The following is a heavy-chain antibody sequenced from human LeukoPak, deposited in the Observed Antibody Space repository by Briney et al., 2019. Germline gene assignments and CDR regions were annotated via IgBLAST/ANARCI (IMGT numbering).Heavy chain of an antibody. V-gene: IGHV4-59*12. Sequence: SETLSLTCTVSGGSISSYYWSWIRQPPGKGLEWIGYIYYSGSTNYNPSLKSRVTISVDTSKNQFSLKLSSVTAADTAVYYCASGIGGGNPFDYWGQGTLVTVSS. CDR1: GGSISSYY. D-gene: IGHD4-23*01. J-gene: IGHJ4*02. CDR2: IYYSGST. CDR3: ASGIGGGNPFDY.